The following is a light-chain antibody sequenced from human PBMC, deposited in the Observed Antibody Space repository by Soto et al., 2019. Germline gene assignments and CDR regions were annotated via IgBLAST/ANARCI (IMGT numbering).Light chain of an antibody. CDR1: QSVSSY. CDR3: KQRSTWPPYP. J-gene: IGKJ2*01. V-gene: IGKV3-11*01. CDR2: DAS. Sequence: EIVLTQSPATLSLSPGERATLSCRASQSVSSYLAWYQQKPGQAPRLLIYDASNRATGIPARFSGSGSGTAFTLTISGLEPEDFAVYYCKQRSTWPPYPFGQGTKLEIK.